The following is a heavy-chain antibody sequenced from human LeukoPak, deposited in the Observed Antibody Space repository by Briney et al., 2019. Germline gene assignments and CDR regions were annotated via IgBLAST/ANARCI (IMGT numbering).Heavy chain of an antibody. V-gene: IGHV3-21*04. CDR2: ISSSSSYI. D-gene: IGHD3-22*01. CDR1: GFTFSSYS. J-gene: IGHJ4*02. Sequence: GSLRLSCAASGFTFSSYSMNWVRQAPGKGLEWVSSISSSSSYIYYADSVKGRFTISRDNAKNSLYLQMNSLRAEDTAVYYCAKAYYYDSSGYYSADYWGQGTLVTVSS. CDR3: AKAYYYDSSGYYSADY.